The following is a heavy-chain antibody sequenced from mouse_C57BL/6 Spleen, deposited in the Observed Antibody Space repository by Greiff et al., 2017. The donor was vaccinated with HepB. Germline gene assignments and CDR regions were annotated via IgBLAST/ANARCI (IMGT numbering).Heavy chain of an antibody. J-gene: IGHJ2*01. CDR2: IDPETGGT. CDR1: GYTFTDYE. V-gene: IGHV1-15*01. Sequence: QVQLKESGAELVRPGASVTLSCKASGYTFTDYEMHWVKQTPVHGLEWIGAIDPETGGTAYNQKFKGKAILTADKSSSTAYMELRSLTSEDSAVYYCTRAPYTYYFDYWGQGTTLTVSS. CDR3: TRAPYTYYFDY.